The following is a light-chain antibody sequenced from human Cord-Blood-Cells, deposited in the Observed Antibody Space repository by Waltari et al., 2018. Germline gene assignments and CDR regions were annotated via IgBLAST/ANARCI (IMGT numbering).Light chain of an antibody. CDR1: SSNIGSNY. V-gene: IGLV1-47*01. CDR3: AAWDDSLSGYV. J-gene: IGLJ1*01. CDR2: RNN. Sequence: QSVLTQPPSASGTPGQRVTISCSGSSSNIGSNYVYWYQQPPGTAPKLLIYRNNQRPSGLPDRFSGSKSGTSASLAISGLRSDDEADYYCAAWDDSLSGYVFGTGTKVTVL.